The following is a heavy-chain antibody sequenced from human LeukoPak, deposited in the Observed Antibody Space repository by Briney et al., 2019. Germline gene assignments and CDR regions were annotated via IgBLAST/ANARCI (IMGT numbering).Heavy chain of an antibody. J-gene: IGHJ4*02. V-gene: IGHV3-21*01. CDR2: ISSSSSYI. CDR3: ARGNLWFGELVY. D-gene: IGHD3-10*01. Sequence: PGGSLRLSCVASGFIFSSYSMNWVRQAPGKGLEWVSSISSSSSYIYYADSVKGRFTISRDNAKNSLYLQMNSLRAEDTAVYYCARGNLWFGELVYWGQGTLVTVSS. CDR1: GFIFSSYS.